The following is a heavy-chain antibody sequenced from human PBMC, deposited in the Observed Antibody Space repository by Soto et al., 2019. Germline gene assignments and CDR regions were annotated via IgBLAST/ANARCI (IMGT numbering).Heavy chain of an antibody. D-gene: IGHD2-15*01. CDR3: ARDTVRYCSGGSCYPH. J-gene: IGHJ4*02. Sequence: QVQLQESGPGLVKPSQTLSLTCTVSGGSISSGGYYWSWIRQHPGKVLEWIAYIYYSGSTYYNPSLKNRVTISVDTSKNQFSLNLSSVTAADTAGYYCARDTVRYCSGGSCYPHGGQGTLVTVSS. V-gene: IGHV4-31*03. CDR1: GGSISSGGYY. CDR2: IYYSGST.